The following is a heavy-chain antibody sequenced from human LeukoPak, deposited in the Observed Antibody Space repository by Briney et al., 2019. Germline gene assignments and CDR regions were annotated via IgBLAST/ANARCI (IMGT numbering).Heavy chain of an antibody. Sequence: ASAKVSCKASGYTFTSYGISWVRQAPGQGLEWMGWISAYNGNTNYAQKLQGRVTMTTDTSTSTAYMELRSLRSDDTAVYYCALYCSSTSCPEGWGQGTLVTVSS. V-gene: IGHV1-18*01. D-gene: IGHD2-2*01. CDR2: ISAYNGNT. J-gene: IGHJ4*02. CDR3: ALYCSSTSCPEG. CDR1: GYTFTSYG.